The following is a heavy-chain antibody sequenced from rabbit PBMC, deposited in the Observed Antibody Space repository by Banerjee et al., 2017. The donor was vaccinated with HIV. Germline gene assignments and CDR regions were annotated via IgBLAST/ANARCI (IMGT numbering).Heavy chain of an antibody. V-gene: IGHV1S40*01. CDR1: GFSFTTSGY. CDR3: ARDRWIGSTYTIGDL. D-gene: IGHD8-1*01. Sequence: QSLEESGGDLVKPGASLTLTCAASGFSFTTSGYMCWVRQAPGKGLEWIACIYAGSSDTTYYATWAKGRFTVSKTSSTTVTLQMTSLTAADTATYFCARDRWIGSTYTIGDLWGPGTLVTVS. J-gene: IGHJ6*01. CDR2: IYAGSSDTT.